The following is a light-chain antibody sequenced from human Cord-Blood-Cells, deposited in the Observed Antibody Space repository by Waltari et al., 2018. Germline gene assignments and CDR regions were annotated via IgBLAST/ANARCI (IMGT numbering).Light chain of an antibody. CDR1: HDISNY. J-gene: IGKJ4*01. V-gene: IGKV1-33*01. CDR3: QQYDNLPLT. Sequence: DIHVTQSPSSLSASGRDGVTITCQASHDISNYLNWYQQKPRKAPKLLIYDASNLETGVPSRFSGSGSGTDFTFTISSLQPEDIATYYCQQYDNLPLTFGGGTKVEIK. CDR2: DAS.